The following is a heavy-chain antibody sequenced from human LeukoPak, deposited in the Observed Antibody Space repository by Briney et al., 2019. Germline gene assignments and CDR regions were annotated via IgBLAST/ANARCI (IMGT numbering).Heavy chain of an antibody. D-gene: IGHD6-13*01. J-gene: IGHJ6*02. CDR3: AKVLFPGYSSSWYPLYGMDV. CDR2: IYSGGST. CDR1: GFTVSSNY. Sequence: GGSLRLSCAASGFTVSSNYMSWVRQAPGKGLEWVSVIYSGGSTYYADSVKGRFTLSRDKSKNTLYLQMNSLRAEDTAVYYCAKVLFPGYSSSWYPLYGMDVWGQGTTVTVSS. V-gene: IGHV3-53*01.